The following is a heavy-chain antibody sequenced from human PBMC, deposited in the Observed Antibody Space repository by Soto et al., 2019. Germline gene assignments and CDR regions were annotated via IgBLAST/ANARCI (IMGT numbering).Heavy chain of an antibody. CDR3: ARHYYDSSGRPTIDY. D-gene: IGHD3-22*01. J-gene: IGHJ4*02. V-gene: IGHV4-34*01. CDR2: INHSGST. CDR1: GGSFSGYY. Sequence: QVQLQQWGAGLLKPSETLSLTCAVYGGSFSGYYWSWIRQPPGKGLEWIGEINHSGSTNYNPSLKSRVTISVDTSKNQFSLKLSSVTAADTDVYYCARHYYDSSGRPTIDYWGQGTLVTVSS.